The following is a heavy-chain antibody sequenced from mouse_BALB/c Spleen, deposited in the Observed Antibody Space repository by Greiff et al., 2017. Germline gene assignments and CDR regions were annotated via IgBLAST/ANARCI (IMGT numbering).Heavy chain of an antibody. CDR2: IWSGGST. CDR3: ARKAGNYRYAMDY. Sequence: VQVVESGPGLVQPSQSLSITCTVSGFSLTSYGVHWVRQSPGKGLEWLGVIWSGGSTDYNAAFISRLSISKDNSKSQVFFKMNSLQADDTAIYYCARKAGNYRYAMDYWGQGTSVTVSS. J-gene: IGHJ4*01. CDR1: GFSLTSYG. V-gene: IGHV2-4-1*01. D-gene: IGHD2-1*01.